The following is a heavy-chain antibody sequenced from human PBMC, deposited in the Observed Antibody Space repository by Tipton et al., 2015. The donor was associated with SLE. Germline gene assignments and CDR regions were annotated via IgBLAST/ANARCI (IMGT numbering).Heavy chain of an antibody. Sequence: QVQLVQSGAEVKKPGSSVKVSCKASGGTFSSYAISWVRQAPGQGLEWMGGIIPIFGTANYAQKFQGRVTITTDESTSTAYMELSSLRSEYTAVYYCARGYYDYVWGSLPLGPYFDYWGQGTLVTVAS. J-gene: IGHJ4*02. CDR3: ARGYYDYVWGSLPLGPYFDY. CDR1: GGTFSSYA. V-gene: IGHV1-69*01. CDR2: IIPIFGTA. D-gene: IGHD3-16*01.